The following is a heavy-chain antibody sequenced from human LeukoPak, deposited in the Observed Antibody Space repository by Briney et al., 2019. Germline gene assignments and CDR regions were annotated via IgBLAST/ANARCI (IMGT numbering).Heavy chain of an antibody. CDR3: AKGFHIVVVPAALDAFDI. V-gene: IGHV3-23*01. CDR2: ISGSGGST. CDR1: GFSFTNYP. Sequence: GGSLRLSCAASGFSFTNYPMSWVRQAPGKGLEWVSAISGSGGSTYYADSVKGRFTISRDNSKNTLYLQMNSLRAEDTAVYYCAKGFHIVVVPAALDAFDIWGQGTMVTVSS. D-gene: IGHD2-2*01. J-gene: IGHJ3*02.